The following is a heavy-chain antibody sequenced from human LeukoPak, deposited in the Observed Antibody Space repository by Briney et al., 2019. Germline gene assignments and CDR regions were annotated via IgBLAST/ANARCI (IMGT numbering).Heavy chain of an antibody. CDR3: ARDKTASYYGSGSYNY. D-gene: IGHD3-10*01. V-gene: IGHV3-7*03. Sequence: GGSLRLSCAASGFTFSSYWMSWVRQAPGKGLEWVANIKQDGSEKYYVDSVKGRFTISRDNAKNSLYLQMNSLRAEDAAMYYCARDKTASYYGSGSYNYWGQGTLVTVSS. J-gene: IGHJ4*02. CDR1: GFTFSSYW. CDR2: IKQDGSEK.